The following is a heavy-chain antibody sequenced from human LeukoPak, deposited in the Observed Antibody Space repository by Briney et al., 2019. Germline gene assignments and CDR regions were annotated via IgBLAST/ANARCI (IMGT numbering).Heavy chain of an antibody. J-gene: IGHJ3*02. CDR2: IKSKTDGGTR. Sequence: KPGGSLRLSCAVSGFTSSNAWMSSVRQAPGKGLEWVGRIKSKTDGGTRDYAAPVKGRFTISRDDSKNTLYLQMNSLKTEDTAVYYCTTFDYAAFLIWGQGTMVTVSS. CDR1: GFTSSNAW. CDR3: TTFDYAAFLI. D-gene: IGHD4/OR15-4a*01. V-gene: IGHV3-15*01.